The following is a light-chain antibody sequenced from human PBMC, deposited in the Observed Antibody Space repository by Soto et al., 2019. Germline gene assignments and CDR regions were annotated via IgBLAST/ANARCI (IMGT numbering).Light chain of an antibody. V-gene: IGLV1-44*01. CDR2: SNN. CDR1: SSNIGSHT. J-gene: IGLJ2*01. CDR3: AAWHDSLNGPV. Sequence: QSVLTQPPSASGTPEQRVTISCSGGSSNIGSHTVNWYQHLPGTAPKLLIYSNNQRPSGVPDRFSGSVSGTSASLAISGLQSEDEADYYCAAWHDSLNGPVFGGGTKLTVL.